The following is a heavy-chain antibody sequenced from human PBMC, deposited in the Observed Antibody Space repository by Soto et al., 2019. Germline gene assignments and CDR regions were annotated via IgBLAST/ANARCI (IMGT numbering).Heavy chain of an antibody. CDR3: ARDQVGATGDY. CDR2: ISAYNGNR. D-gene: IGHD1-26*01. J-gene: IGHJ4*02. V-gene: IGHV1-18*01. CDR1: GYTFTSYG. Sequence: ASVKVSCKASGYTFTSYGISWVRQAPGQGLEWMGWISAYNGNRNYAQKVQGRVTMTTDTSTNTAYMELRSLRSDDTAVYYCARDQVGATGDYWGQGTPVPVYS.